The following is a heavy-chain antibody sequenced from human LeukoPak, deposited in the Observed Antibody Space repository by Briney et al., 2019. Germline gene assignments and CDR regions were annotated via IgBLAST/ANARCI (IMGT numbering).Heavy chain of an antibody. CDR2: ISGSGGNT. V-gene: IGHV3-23*01. CDR1: GFTFSSHA. J-gene: IGHJ4*02. CDR3: ANGYSSGGGFDY. Sequence: GGSLRLSCAASGFTFSSHAMSWVRQAPGKGLEWVSGISGSGGNTYYADAVKGRFTISKDNSKNTLYLQMNSLRADDTAVYYCANGYSSGGGFDYWGQGTLVTVSS. D-gene: IGHD6-19*01.